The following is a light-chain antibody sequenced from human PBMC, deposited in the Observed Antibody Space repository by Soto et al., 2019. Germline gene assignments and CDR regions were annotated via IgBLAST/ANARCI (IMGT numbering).Light chain of an antibody. Sequence: EIVLTQSPGTLSLSPGERATLSCRASQSVSSSYLAWYQQKPGQAPRLLIYGASSRATGIPDRFSGSGSGTEFSLTISRLEPEDFAVYYCQQYGSIPRTFGQGTKVESK. CDR2: GAS. V-gene: IGKV3-20*01. CDR3: QQYGSIPRT. CDR1: QSVSSSY. J-gene: IGKJ1*01.